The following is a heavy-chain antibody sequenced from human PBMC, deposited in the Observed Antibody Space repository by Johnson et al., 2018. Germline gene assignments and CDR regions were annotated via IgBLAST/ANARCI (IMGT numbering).Heavy chain of an antibody. CDR3: ARWDMATIKGYGMDV. Sequence: QVQLVQSGGGVVKPGRSLTLSCAASGFMFSNYGMHWVRQAPGKGLEWVAVIWYDGSQKYYADSLKGRFTISRDNSKNTLHLQINSLRGEDTAVYYCARWDMATIKGYGMDVWGQGTTVTVSS. V-gene: IGHV3-33*01. CDR2: IWYDGSQK. D-gene: IGHD5-24*01. CDR1: GFMFSNYG. J-gene: IGHJ6*02.